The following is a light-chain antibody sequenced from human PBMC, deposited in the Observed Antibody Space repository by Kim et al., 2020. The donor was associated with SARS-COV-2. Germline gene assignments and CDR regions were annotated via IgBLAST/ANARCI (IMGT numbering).Light chain of an antibody. CDR1: TGPVTNGHF. CDR2: DIT. V-gene: IGLV7-46*01. J-gene: IGLJ2*01. Sequence: QAVVTQEPSLTVSPGGTVTLTCGSSTGPVTNGHFPYWFQHKPGQAPSTLIYDITQRHSWTPARFSGSLLGDKAALTLSGAQPEDDADYYCLLYYSGVRVFGGGTQLTVL. CDR3: LLYYSGVRV.